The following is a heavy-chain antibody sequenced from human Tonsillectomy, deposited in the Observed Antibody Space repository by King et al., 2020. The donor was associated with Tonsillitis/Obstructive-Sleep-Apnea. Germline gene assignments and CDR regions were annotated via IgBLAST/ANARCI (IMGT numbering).Heavy chain of an antibody. J-gene: IGHJ5*02. CDR3: ARDGGHIAVVPDAIFGDYWFDP. Sequence: QLVQSGAEVKKPGASVKVSCKASGYTFTSYAMHWVRQAPGQRLEWMGWINAGNGNTKYSQKFQGRLSITRDTSANTGYMELNRLTSEDTAVYYCARDGGHIAVVPDAIFGDYWFDPWGQGTLVTVSS. CDR1: GYTFTSYA. CDR2: INAGNGNT. D-gene: IGHD2-2*01. V-gene: IGHV1-3*01.